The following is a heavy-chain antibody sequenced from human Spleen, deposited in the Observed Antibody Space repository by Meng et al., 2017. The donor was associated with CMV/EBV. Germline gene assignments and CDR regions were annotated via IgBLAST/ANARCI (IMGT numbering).Heavy chain of an antibody. CDR1: DASITSSSYF. D-gene: IGHD3-3*01. CDR3: AKIFPSDYYKYSMDV. J-gene: IGHJ6*02. V-gene: IGHV4-39*06. CDR2: LSYGGNI. Sequence: GSLRLSCTVSDASITSSSYFWDWIRQSPGKGLEWIGSLSYGGNIYYNSSLKSRVTISVDMSKNQITLRLTSVTAADTAVYYCAKIFPSDYYKYSMDVWGQGTTVTVSS.